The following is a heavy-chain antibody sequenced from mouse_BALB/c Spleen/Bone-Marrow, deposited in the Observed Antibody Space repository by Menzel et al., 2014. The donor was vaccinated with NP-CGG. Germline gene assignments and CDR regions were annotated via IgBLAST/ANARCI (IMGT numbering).Heavy chain of an antibody. V-gene: IGHV14-4*02. J-gene: IGHJ4*01. D-gene: IGHD2-14*01. CDR2: IDPENGDT. CDR1: GFNIKDYY. CDR3: NARDYRYESYAMDN. Sequence: VQLQQSGAELVRSGASVKLSCTASGFNIKDYYMYWVKQRPEQGLEWIGWIDPENGDTEYAPKFQGKATMTADTSSNTAYLQLSSQTFKGTAIYDCNARDYRYESYAMDNWGQGTSVTVSS.